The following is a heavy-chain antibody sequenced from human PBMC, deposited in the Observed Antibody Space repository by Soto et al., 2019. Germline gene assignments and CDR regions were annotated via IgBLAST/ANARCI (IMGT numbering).Heavy chain of an antibody. V-gene: IGHV1-2*02. CDR2: INPATGAA. J-gene: IGHJ3*02. CDR3: ARGGGVGVAGSAAFDM. CDR1: GYPVTAYY. D-gene: IGHD3-3*01. Sequence: QLHLVQFGAVVKKPGASLTVSCSASGYPVTAYYMHWVRQAPGRGLEWMGGINPATGAAKYTQTFQGRVTMTRDTSTSTVFMELSGLTSEDTAVFYCARGGGVGVAGSAAFDMWGQGTLVTVSS.